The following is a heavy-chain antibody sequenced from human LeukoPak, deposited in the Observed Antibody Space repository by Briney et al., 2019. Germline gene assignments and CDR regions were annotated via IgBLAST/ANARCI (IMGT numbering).Heavy chain of an antibody. D-gene: IGHD5-24*01. CDR3: ARGRGRDGYNLRIYYYYYYMDV. Sequence: PSETLSLTCAAYGGSFSGYYWSWIRQPPGKGLEWIGEINHSGSTNYNPSLKSRVTISVDTSKNQFSLKLSSVTAADTAVYYCARGRGRDGYNLRIYYYYYYMDVWGKGTTVTVSS. CDR2: INHSGST. J-gene: IGHJ6*03. CDR1: GGSFSGYY. V-gene: IGHV4-34*01.